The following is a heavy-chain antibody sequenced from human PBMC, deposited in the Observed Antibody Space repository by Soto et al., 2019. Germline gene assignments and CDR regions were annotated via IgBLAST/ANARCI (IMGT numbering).Heavy chain of an antibody. J-gene: IGHJ3*02. V-gene: IGHV3-33*01. CDR1: GFNFSSFG. D-gene: IGHD3-22*01. Sequence: PRGSLRLSYAASGFNFSSFGMHCVRQAPGKGLEWVAFIWYTGSYNYYADSVKGRLPISRDNYKNQVSLQMNRLRAEDTAVYYFARDLLEDPANYYDTETDGFDIWGQGTMVTVSS. CDR2: IWYTGSYN. CDR3: ARDLLEDPANYYDTETDGFDI.